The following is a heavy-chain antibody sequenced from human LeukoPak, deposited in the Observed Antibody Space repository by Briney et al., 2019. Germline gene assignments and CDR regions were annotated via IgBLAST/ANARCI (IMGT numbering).Heavy chain of an antibody. CDR3: ARDSWAADTYYFDY. Sequence: SETLSLTCAVYGGSFSGYYWSWIRQPPGKGLEWIGYIYYSGSTNYNPSLKSRVTISVDTSKNQFSLKLSSVTAADAAVYYCARDSWAADTYYFDYWGQGTLVTVSS. CDR2: IYYSGST. D-gene: IGHD6-13*01. V-gene: IGHV4-59*08. J-gene: IGHJ4*02. CDR1: GGSFSGYY.